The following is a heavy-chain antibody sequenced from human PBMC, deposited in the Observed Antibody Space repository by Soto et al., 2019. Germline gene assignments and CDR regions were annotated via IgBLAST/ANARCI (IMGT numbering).Heavy chain of an antibody. CDR1: GFTFSDYN. V-gene: IGHV3-30*18. CDR2: ISSDGSNK. D-gene: IGHD5-18*01. J-gene: IGHJ4*02. CDR3: AKDKGYTYGHAFDY. Sequence: GGSLRLSCAASGFTFSDYNMHWVRQAPGKGLEWVALISSDGSNKYYADSVKGRFTISRDNSKNMLYLQMNSLRAEDTAVYYCAKDKGYTYGHAFDYWGQGTLVTVPQ.